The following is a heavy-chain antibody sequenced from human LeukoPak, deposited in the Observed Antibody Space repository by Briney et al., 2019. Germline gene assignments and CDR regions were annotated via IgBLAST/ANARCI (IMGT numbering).Heavy chain of an antibody. D-gene: IGHD3-10*01. Sequence: ASVKVSCKASGYTFTSYGISWVRQAPGQGLEWMGWISAYNGNTNYAQKLQGGVTMTTDTSTSTAYMELRSLRSDDTAVYYCARDLRHNMVRGVMGPLNYWGQGTLVTVSS. CDR3: ARDLRHNMVRGVMGPLNY. J-gene: IGHJ4*02. V-gene: IGHV1-18*04. CDR2: ISAYNGNT. CDR1: GYTFTSYG.